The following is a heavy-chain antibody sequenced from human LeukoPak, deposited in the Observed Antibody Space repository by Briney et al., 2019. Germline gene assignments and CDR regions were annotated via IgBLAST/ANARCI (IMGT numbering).Heavy chain of an antibody. D-gene: IGHD1-1*01. V-gene: IGHV3-53*01. CDR3: ARDLEGYFDY. J-gene: IGHJ4*02. CDR1: GFTVSRNY. CDR2: IYADGTT. Sequence: GGSLRLSCAASGFTVSRNYMSWVRQAPGKGLEWVLVIYADGTTYYADSVKGRSTISRDNSKNTLYLQMNSLRAEDTAVYYCARDLEGYFDYWGQGTLVTVSS.